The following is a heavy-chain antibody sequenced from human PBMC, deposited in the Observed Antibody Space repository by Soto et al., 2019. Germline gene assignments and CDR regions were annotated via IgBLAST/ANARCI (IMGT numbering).Heavy chain of an antibody. D-gene: IGHD2-8*01. J-gene: IGHJ5*01. Sequence: QVQLQQSGPGLVKTSQTLSLTCAISGDSVSSTDATWDWIRQSPSRGLEWLGRTYYRSKWYIDYAVSLKSRITINPDPSHNQLSLQLNSVTPDVTAVYYCVRLIGNSWLDSWGQGTLVTVSS. CDR2: TYYRSKWYI. V-gene: IGHV6-1*02. CDR3: VRLIGNSWLDS. CDR1: GDSVSSTDAT.